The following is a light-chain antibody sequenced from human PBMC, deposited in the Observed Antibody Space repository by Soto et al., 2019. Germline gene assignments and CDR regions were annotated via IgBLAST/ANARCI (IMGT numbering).Light chain of an antibody. CDR3: QQYGGSPRT. J-gene: IGKJ1*01. V-gene: IGKV3-20*01. CDR2: AAS. CDR1: QSVSSY. Sequence: EVVMTQSPATLSVSLGDRATLSCRASQSVSSYLTWYQQKPGQAPRLLVYAASTRATGVPDRFSGSGSETDFTLTISRLEPEDFALYYCQQYGGSPRTFGQGTKVDI.